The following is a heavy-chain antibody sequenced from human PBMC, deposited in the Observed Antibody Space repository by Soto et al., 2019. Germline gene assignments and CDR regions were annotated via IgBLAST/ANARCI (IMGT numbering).Heavy chain of an antibody. CDR3: ATSIPATATEEDAFDI. V-gene: IGHV4-39*01. J-gene: IGHJ3*02. Sequence: QLQLQESGPGLVKLSETLSLTCTVSGGSISSSSYYWGWIRQPPGKGLEWIGSIYYSGSTYYNPSLKSRVTISVDTSKNQFSLKLSSVTAADTAVYYCATSIPATATEEDAFDIWGQGTMVTVSS. CDR2: IYYSGST. D-gene: IGHD2-2*01. CDR1: GGSISSSSYY.